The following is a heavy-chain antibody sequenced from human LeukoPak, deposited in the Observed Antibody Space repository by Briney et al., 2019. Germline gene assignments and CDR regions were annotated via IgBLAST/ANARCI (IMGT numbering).Heavy chain of an antibody. CDR1: GFTFSAYY. CDR3: ARDRFYRYYYGSGSPLDY. J-gene: IGHJ4*02. D-gene: IGHD3-10*01. Sequence: GGSLSLSCAASGFTFSAYYMSWIRQAPGKGLEWVSYISSSGSIIYYADSVKGRFTISRDNAKNSLYLQMNSLRAEDTAVYYCARDRFYRYYYGSGSPLDYWGQGTLVTVSS. V-gene: IGHV3-11*04. CDR2: ISSSGSII.